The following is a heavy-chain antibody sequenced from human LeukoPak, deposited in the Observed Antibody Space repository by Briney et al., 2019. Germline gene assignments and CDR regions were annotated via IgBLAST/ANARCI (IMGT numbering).Heavy chain of an antibody. CDR3: ARGQVAAAGN. D-gene: IGHD6-13*01. V-gene: IGHV3-7*01. CDR2: IKQDGSEK. Sequence: QPGGSLLLSCAASGFTFSSYWMSWGRQAPGKGLEWVANIKQDGSEKYYGDSGKGRFTISRDNAKNSLDLQMNSLRAEDTAVYYCARGQVAAAGNWGQGTLVTASS. CDR1: GFTFSSYW. J-gene: IGHJ4*02.